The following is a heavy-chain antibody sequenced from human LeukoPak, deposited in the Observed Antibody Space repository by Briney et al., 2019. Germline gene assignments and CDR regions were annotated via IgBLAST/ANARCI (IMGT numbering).Heavy chain of an antibody. Sequence: GRSLRLSCAASGFTFSSYAMHWVRQAPGKGLEWVALISYDGSNKYYADSVKGRFTISRDNSKNTLYLQMNSLRAEDTAVHYCARGYCSGGSCYDYWGQGTLVTVSS. CDR1: GFTFSSYA. V-gene: IGHV3-30-3*01. CDR2: ISYDGSNK. CDR3: ARGYCSGGSCYDY. J-gene: IGHJ4*02. D-gene: IGHD2-15*01.